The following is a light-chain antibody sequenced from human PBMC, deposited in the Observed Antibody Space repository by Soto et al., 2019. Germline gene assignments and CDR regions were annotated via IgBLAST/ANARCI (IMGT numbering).Light chain of an antibody. CDR3: SSYTSSSTLVV. J-gene: IGLJ2*01. CDR2: EVS. V-gene: IGLV2-14*01. Sequence: QSVLTQPASVSGSPGQSITISCTGTSSDVGGYNYVSWYQQHPGKAPKVMIYEVSNRPSGVSNRFSGSKSGNTASLTISELQAEDEADYYCSSYTSSSTLVVFGGGTKLTVL. CDR1: SSDVGGYNY.